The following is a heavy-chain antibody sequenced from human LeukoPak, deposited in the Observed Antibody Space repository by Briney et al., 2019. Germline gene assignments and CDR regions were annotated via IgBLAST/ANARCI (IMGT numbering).Heavy chain of an antibody. Sequence: GGSLRLSCAASGFTFRVSVMEWVRQAPGKGVEFVSVITITCSSTSYSNSVKARFTFSRDNSKNTLFLQMCSLRAEDMAVYYCARDLSAGCLHYSGQATLVTVSS. CDR3: ARDLSAGCLHY. D-gene: IGHD2/OR15-2a*01. J-gene: IGHJ4*02. CDR2: ITITCSST. CDR1: GFTFRVSV. V-gene: IGHV3-64*01.